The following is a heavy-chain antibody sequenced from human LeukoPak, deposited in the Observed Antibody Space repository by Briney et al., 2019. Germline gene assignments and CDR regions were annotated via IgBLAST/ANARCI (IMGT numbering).Heavy chain of an antibody. J-gene: IGHJ4*02. Sequence: GGSLRLSCAASGFTFSRYGMHWVRQAPGKGLEGVAVIWYDGSNKYYADSVKGRFTISRDNSKNTLYLQMNSLRAEDTAVYYCAKGGRYGSGSYYPDYWGQGTLVTVSS. V-gene: IGHV3-33*06. CDR2: IWYDGSNK. D-gene: IGHD3-10*01. CDR3: AKGGRYGSGSYYPDY. CDR1: GFTFSRYG.